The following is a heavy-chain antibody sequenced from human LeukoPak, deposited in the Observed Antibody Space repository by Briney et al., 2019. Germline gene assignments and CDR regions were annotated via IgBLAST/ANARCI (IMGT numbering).Heavy chain of an antibody. Sequence: GGSLRLSCVASGFTFSSYSMNWVRQAPGKGLEWVSSISSSSSYIYYADSVKGRFTISRDNAKNSLYLQMNSLRAEDTAVYYCARASPPYYDFWSGYLGGSYYYMDVWGKGTTVTVSS. CDR2: ISSSSSYI. D-gene: IGHD3-3*01. J-gene: IGHJ6*03. CDR3: ARASPPYYDFWSGYLGGSYYYMDV. CDR1: GFTFSSYS. V-gene: IGHV3-21*01.